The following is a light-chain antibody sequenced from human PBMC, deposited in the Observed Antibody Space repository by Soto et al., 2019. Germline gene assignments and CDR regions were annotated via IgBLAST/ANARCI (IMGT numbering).Light chain of an antibody. CDR2: GAS. CDR3: QQYNSWLWT. J-gene: IGKJ1*01. V-gene: IGKV3-15*01. CDR1: QSVGSD. Sequence: EIVMTQSPATPSLSPGARATLSCRASQSVGSDLVWYRQKPGQAPRLLIYGASTRATGIPARFSGSGSGTEFALIISSLQSEDSAVYYCQQYNSWLWTFGQGTKVDI.